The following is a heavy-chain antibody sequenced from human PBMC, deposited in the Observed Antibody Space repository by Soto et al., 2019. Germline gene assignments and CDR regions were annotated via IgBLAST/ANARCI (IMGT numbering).Heavy chain of an antibody. V-gene: IGHV4-59*01. CDR3: ARAPKFLRSFD. CDR1: GGSISSYY. J-gene: IGHJ4*02. D-gene: IGHD3-9*01. Sequence: SDTLSLTCTVSGGSISSYYWSWIRQPPGKGLEWIEYIYYSGSTNYNPSLKSRVTISVDTSKNQFSLKLSSVTAADTAVYYCARAPKFLRSFDWGKGTLVTVSS. CDR2: IYYSGST.